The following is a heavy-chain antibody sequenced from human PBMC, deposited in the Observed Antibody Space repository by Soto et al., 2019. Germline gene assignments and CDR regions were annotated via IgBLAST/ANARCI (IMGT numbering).Heavy chain of an antibody. CDR2: IYHSGST. CDR3: ARTYSSSWYRGSWFDP. Sequence: SETLSLTCAVSGYSISSSNWWGWIRQPPGKGLEWIGYIYHSGSTYYNPSLKSRVTISVDRSKNQFSLKLSSVTAADTAVYYCARTYSSSWYRGSWFDPWGQGTLVTVSS. V-gene: IGHV4-28*01. CDR1: GYSISSSNW. D-gene: IGHD6-13*01. J-gene: IGHJ5*02.